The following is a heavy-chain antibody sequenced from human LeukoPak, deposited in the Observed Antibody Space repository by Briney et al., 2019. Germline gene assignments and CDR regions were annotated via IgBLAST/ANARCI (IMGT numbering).Heavy chain of an antibody. V-gene: IGHV3-23*01. CDR2: ISGRGGST. Sequence: GVSLRLSCAASGFPFSRYAMSWVRQAPGKGLEWVSDISGRGGSTYYADSVRGGFTISRHIPKNTVYLQMNSLRAEDTAVYYCAKDYGSYCSGGSCYSGSYGMDVWGQGTTVTVSS. D-gene: IGHD2-15*01. CDR1: GFPFSRYA. J-gene: IGHJ6*02. CDR3: AKDYGSYCSGGSCYSGSYGMDV.